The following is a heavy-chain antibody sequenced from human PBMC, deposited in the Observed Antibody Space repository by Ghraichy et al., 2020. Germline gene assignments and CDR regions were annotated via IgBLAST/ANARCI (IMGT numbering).Heavy chain of an antibody. Sequence: WGSLRLSYAASGFTFSSYAMHWVRQAPGKGLEWVAVISYDGNNIYHADSVKGRFTISRDNSKNTLYLQMNSLRAEDTAVYYCARDPLYYYDSSGYYFDDWGQGTLVTVSS. V-gene: IGHV3-30-3*01. CDR1: GFTFSSYA. J-gene: IGHJ4*02. CDR3: ARDPLYYYDSSGYYFDD. D-gene: IGHD3-22*01. CDR2: ISYDGNNI.